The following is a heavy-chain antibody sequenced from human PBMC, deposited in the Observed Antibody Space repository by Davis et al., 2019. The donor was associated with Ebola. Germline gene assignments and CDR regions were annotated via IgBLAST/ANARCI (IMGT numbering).Heavy chain of an antibody. V-gene: IGHV1-69*10. Sequence: SVKSCKASGGTFSSYAISWVRQAPGQGLEWMGGIIPILGIANYAQKFQGRVTITADESTSTAYMELSSLRSEDTAVYYCARVGGYYYYYYMDVWGKGTTVTVSS. J-gene: IGHJ6*03. CDR1: GGTFSSYA. CDR3: ARVGGYYYYYYMDV. CDR2: IIPILGIA. D-gene: IGHD3-3*01.